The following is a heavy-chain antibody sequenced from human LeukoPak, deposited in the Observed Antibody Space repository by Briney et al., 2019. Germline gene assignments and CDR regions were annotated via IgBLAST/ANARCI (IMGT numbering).Heavy chain of an antibody. CDR1: GGSISSSSYY. V-gene: IGHV4-39*01. CDR2: IYYSGST. D-gene: IGHD1-20*01. Sequence: SETLSLTCTVSGGSISSSSYYWGWIRQPPGKGLEWIGSIYYSGSTYYNPSLKSRVTISVDTSKNQFSLKLSSVTAADTAVYYCARLLTGTTLGYVWGQGTTVTVSS. J-gene: IGHJ6*02. CDR3: ARLLTGTTLGYV.